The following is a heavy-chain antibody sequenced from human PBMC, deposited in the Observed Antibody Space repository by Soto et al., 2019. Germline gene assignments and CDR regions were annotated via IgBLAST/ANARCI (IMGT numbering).Heavy chain of an antibody. V-gene: IGHV1-3*01. CDR2: INAGNGNT. J-gene: IGHJ5*02. CDR1: GYTFTSYA. D-gene: IGHD6-19*01. Sequence: ASVKVSCKASGYTFTSYAMHWVRQAPGQRLEWMGWINAGNGNTKYSQKFQGRVTITRDTSASTAYMELSSLRSEDTDEYYCAGGGIAGAGTANWFDPWGQGTLVTFSS. CDR3: AGGGIAGAGTANWFDP.